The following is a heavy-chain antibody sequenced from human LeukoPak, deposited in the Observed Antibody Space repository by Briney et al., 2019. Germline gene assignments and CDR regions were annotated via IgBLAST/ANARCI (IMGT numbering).Heavy chain of an antibody. CDR3: AKAAISGSYFKIGYFDY. CDR1: GFTFSSYW. CDR2: IKQDGSEK. J-gene: IGHJ4*02. D-gene: IGHD1-26*01. V-gene: IGHV3-7*01. Sequence: GGSLRLSCAASGFTFSSYWMSWVRQAPGKGLEWVANIKQDGSEKYYVDSVKGRFTISRDNAKNSLYLQMNSLRAEDTAVYYCAKAAISGSYFKIGYFDYWGQGTLVTVTS.